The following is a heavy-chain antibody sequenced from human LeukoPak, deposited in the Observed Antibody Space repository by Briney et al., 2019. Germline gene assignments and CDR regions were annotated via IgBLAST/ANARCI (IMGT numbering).Heavy chain of an antibody. J-gene: IGHJ4*02. Sequence: GGSLRLSCAASGFTFDDYGMSWVRQAPGKGLEWVSAISGSGGSTYYADSVKGRFTISRDNSKNTLYLQMNSLRAEDTAVYYCAKDIAAAAVYYFDYWGQGTLVTVSS. D-gene: IGHD6-13*01. V-gene: IGHV3-23*01. CDR3: AKDIAAAAVYYFDY. CDR1: GFTFDDYG. CDR2: ISGSGGST.